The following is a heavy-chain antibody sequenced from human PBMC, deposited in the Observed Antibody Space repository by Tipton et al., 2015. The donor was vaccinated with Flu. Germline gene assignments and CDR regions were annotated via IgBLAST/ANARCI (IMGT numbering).Heavy chain of an antibody. CDR2: IHRSGST. V-gene: IGHV4-38-2*02. D-gene: IGHD6-19*01. J-gene: IGHJ5*02. CDR1: GDSIRSDYF. Sequence: LRLSCAVSGDSIRSDYFWGWIRQPPGKGLEWIATIHRSGSTKYNPSLKSRVTISVDTSKNQFSLRLTSVTAADTAIYYCARDRWEYASGFDPWGQGTPVTVSP. CDR3: ARDRWEYASGFDP.